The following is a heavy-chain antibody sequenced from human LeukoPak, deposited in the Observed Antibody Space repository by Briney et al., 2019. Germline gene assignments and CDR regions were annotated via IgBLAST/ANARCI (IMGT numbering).Heavy chain of an antibody. CDR3: ASAASLGYSSGWYYFDY. J-gene: IGHJ4*02. D-gene: IGHD6-19*01. CDR2: IIIIFGTA. V-gene: IGHV1-69*06. Sequence: ASVKVSCKASGGTFSSYAFSWVRQAPGQGLEWMGGIIIIFGTANYAQKFQGRVTITADKSTSTAYMELSSLRSEDTAVYYCASAASLGYSSGWYYFDYWGRGTLVTVSS. CDR1: GGTFSSYA.